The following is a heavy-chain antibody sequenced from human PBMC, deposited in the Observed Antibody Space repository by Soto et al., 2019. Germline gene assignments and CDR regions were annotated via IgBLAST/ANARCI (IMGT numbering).Heavy chain of an antibody. D-gene: IGHD2-21*02. CDR3: AKEVTSTPLGIFDS. Sequence: GGSLRLSCAASGFTFIHYAMTWVRQAPGKGLEWVSGISSTGSSTYYADSVKGQFTIPRDNSKNTLYLQMNSLRVGDTATYYCAKEVTSTPLGIFDSWGQGTLVTVSS. V-gene: IGHV3-23*01. CDR1: GFTFIHYA. CDR2: ISSTGSST. J-gene: IGHJ4*02.